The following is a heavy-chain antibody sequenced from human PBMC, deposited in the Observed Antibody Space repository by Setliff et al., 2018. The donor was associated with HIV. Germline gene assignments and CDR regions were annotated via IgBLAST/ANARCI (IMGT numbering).Heavy chain of an antibody. CDR1: GDSISTDY. V-gene: IGHV4-59*08. CDR2: IYNSAST. J-gene: IGHJ4*02. Sequence: LSLTCTVSGDSISTDYWTWIRQPPGKGLEWIGYIYNSASTSYYPSLKSRVTISVDTSKNQFSLKLSSVTAADTAVYYCARHSPSDYWGQGTLVTVSS. CDR3: ARHSPSDY.